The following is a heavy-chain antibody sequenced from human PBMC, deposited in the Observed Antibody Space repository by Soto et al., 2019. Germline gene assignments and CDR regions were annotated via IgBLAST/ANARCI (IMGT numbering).Heavy chain of an antibody. CDR1: GFTFSSYG. V-gene: IGHV3-30*18. D-gene: IGHD2-2*01. CDR3: AKVAYCISTSCYVDYYYYGMDV. CDR2: ISYDGSNK. Sequence: GGSLRLSCAASGFTFSSYGMHWVRQAPGKGLEWVAVISYDGSNKYYADSVKGRFTISRDNSKNTLYLQMNSLRAEDTAVYYCAKVAYCISTSCYVDYYYYGMDVWGQGTTVTVSS. J-gene: IGHJ6*02.